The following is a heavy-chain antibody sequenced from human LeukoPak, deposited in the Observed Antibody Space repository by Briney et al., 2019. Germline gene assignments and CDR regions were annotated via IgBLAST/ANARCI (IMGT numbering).Heavy chain of an antibody. Sequence: GGSLRLSCAASGFTFDYYWMHWVRQAPGKGLMWVSRINTDGSNTHYADSVKGRFAISRDNAKNTLYLQMNGLRVEDTAVYYCVVWGEDRSGHRFDFWGQGTLVTVSS. CDR3: VVWGEDRSGHRFDF. J-gene: IGHJ4*02. CDR2: INTDGSNT. D-gene: IGHD3-22*01. V-gene: IGHV3-74*01. CDR1: GFTFDYYW.